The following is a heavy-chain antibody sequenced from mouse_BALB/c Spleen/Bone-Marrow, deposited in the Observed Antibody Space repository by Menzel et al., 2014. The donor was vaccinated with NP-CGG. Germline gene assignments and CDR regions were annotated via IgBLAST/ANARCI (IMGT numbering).Heavy chain of an antibody. CDR2: ISNGGGST. V-gene: IGHV5-12-2*01. D-gene: IGHD1-2*01. J-gene: IGHJ2*01. Sequence: EVMLVESGGGLVQPGGSLKLPCAASGFTFSSYTMSWVRRTPEKRLEWVAYISNGGGSTYYPDTVKGRFTISRDNAKNTLYLQMSSLKSEDTAMYYCAGRSAATYYFDYWGQGTTLTVSS. CDR1: GFTFSSYT. CDR3: AGRSAATYYFDY.